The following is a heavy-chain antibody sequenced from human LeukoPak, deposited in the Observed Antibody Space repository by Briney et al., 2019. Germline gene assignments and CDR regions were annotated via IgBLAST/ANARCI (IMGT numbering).Heavy chain of an antibody. CDR3: ARGESPFDY. D-gene: IGHD3-10*01. Sequence: KPSETLSLTCTVSRGSITDYYWTWIRQPRGKGLEWIGYVSNTGSTNYDPSLNSRVTISVDTSKNQFSLKLSSVTAADTAVYYCARGESPFDYWGQGTLVTVSS. V-gene: IGHV4-59*01. J-gene: IGHJ4*02. CDR1: RGSITDYY. CDR2: VSNTGST.